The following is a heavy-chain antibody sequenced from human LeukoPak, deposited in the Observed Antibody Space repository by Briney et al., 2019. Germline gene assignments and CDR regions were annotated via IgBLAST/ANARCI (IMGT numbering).Heavy chain of an antibody. Sequence: SETLSLTCAVSSGSITAGNHHWGWIRQLPGKGLECIGSVYYSGSIFSDTSHKSRVTISGDTSKNQFSLSLSSVTAADTAVYYCARLNPGYVTAPHDSWGQGMLVTVSS. D-gene: IGHD3-16*01. V-gene: IGHV4-39*01. CDR1: SGSITAGNHH. CDR2: VYYSGSI. J-gene: IGHJ5*01. CDR3: ARLNPGYVTAPHDS.